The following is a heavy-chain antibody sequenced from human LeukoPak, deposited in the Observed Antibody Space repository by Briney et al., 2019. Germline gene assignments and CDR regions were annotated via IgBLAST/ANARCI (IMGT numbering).Heavy chain of an antibody. CDR2: INWNGGST. CDR1: GFTFDDYA. CDR3: ARTSGYAILYYFDY. Sequence: GGSLRLSCAASGFTFDDYAMHWVRQAPGKGLEWVSGINWNGGSTGYADSVKGRFTISRDNAKNSLYLQMNSLRAEDTALYYCARTSGYAILYYFDYWGQGTLVTVSS. D-gene: IGHD5-12*01. J-gene: IGHJ4*02. V-gene: IGHV3-20*04.